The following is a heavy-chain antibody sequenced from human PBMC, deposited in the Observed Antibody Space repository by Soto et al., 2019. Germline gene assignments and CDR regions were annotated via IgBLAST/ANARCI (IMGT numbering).Heavy chain of an antibody. J-gene: IGHJ4*02. D-gene: IGHD2-21*02. CDR1: GITLSRDW. CDR3: AKLLNGVTALDY. Sequence: EVQLVESGGGLVQPGGSLRLSCTASGITLSRDWMTWVGQAPGKGLEWVASIKPDGSGEYYLDSVKGRFTISRDNTKNSLYLQANSLRAEDTAMYFCAKLLNGVTALDYWGQGTLVTVSS. CDR2: IKPDGSGE. V-gene: IGHV3-7*01.